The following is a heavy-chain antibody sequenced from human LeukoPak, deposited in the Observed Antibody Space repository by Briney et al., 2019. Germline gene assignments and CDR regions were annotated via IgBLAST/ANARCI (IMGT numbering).Heavy chain of an antibody. V-gene: IGHV3-74*03. D-gene: IGHD3-10*01. CDR3: ARDKKSGESSEIDY. J-gene: IGHJ4*02. CDR1: GFTFRNYW. Sequence: GGSLRLSCAPSGFTFRNYWVHWVRQAPGKGMVWVSRINRDGSTTKYADSVKGRFTASRDNAKNTLNLQMNSLRAEDTAVYDCARDKKSGESSEIDYWGQGTLVTVSS. CDR2: INRDGSTT.